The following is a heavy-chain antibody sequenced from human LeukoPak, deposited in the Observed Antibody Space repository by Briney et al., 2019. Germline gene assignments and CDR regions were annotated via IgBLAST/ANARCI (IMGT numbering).Heavy chain of an antibody. D-gene: IGHD4-17*01. CDR2: ITASGST. CDR3: ANLYGDYDGN. J-gene: IGHJ4*02. V-gene: IGHV3-23*01. CDR1: GITFKNYA. Sequence: GGSLRLSCATSGITFKNYALSWVRQAPGKGLEWVSAITASGSTFYADSVKGRFTISRDNSKNTLYLQMNSLRAEDTAVYFCANLYGDYDGNRGQGTLVTVSS.